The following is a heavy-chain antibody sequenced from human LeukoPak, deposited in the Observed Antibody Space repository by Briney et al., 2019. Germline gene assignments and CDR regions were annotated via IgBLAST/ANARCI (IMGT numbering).Heavy chain of an antibody. V-gene: IGHV3-30*04. Sequence: GGSLRLSCAASGFTFSSYAMHWVRQAPGKGLEWVALISYDGSNKYYADSVNGRLTIYRDNSKNKLYLQMNSLRAEDTAVYYCARDFTMVRGVILDYWGQGTLVTVSS. CDR3: ARDFTMVRGVILDY. D-gene: IGHD3-10*01. CDR1: GFTFSSYA. CDR2: ISYDGSNK. J-gene: IGHJ4*02.